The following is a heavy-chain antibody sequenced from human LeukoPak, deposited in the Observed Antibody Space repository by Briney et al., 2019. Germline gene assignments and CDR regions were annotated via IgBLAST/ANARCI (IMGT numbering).Heavy chain of an antibody. D-gene: IGHD5-12*01. J-gene: IGHJ4*02. CDR2: INPSGGST. V-gene: IGHV1-46*01. CDR1: GYTFTSYY. CDR3: ARVSPIVADDSGYYDY. Sequence: ASVKVSCKASGYTFTSYYMRWVRQAPGQGLEWMGIINPSGGSTSYAQKFQGRVTMTRDTSTSTVYMELSSLRSEDTAVYYCARVSPIVADDSGYYDYWGQGTLVTVSS.